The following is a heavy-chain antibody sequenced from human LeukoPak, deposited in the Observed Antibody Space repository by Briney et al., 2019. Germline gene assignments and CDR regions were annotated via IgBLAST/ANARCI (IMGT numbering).Heavy chain of an antibody. CDR2: INPNSGGT. D-gene: IGHD3-3*01. J-gene: IGHJ4*02. Sequence: GASVKVSCKASGYTFTDYYMHWVRQAPGQGLEWMGWINPNSGGTNYAQKFQGRVTMTRDTSISTAYMELSRLRSDDTAVYYCATYRSRNYDFWSGYSYYFDYWGQGTLVTVSS. CDR1: GYTFTDYY. V-gene: IGHV1-2*02. CDR3: ATYRSRNYDFWSGYSYYFDY.